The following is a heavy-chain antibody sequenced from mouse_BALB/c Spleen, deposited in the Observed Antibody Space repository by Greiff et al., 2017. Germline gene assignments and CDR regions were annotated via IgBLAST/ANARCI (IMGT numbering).Heavy chain of an antibody. CDR1: GFSLTSYG. J-gene: IGHJ3*01. Sequence: VKLMESGPGLVAPSQSLSITCTVSGFSLTSYGVHWVRQPPGKGLEWLGVIWAGGSTNYNSALMSRLSISKDNSKSQVFLKMNSLQTDDTAMYYCARDRYDYDEGFAYWGQGTLVTVSA. CDR2: IWAGGST. V-gene: IGHV2-9*02. D-gene: IGHD2-4*01. CDR3: ARDRYDYDEGFAY.